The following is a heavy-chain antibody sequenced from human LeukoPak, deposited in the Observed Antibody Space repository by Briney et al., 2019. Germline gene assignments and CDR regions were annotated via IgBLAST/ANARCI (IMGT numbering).Heavy chain of an antibody. CDR3: ARVELELESNWFDP. V-gene: IGHV4-4*07. Sequence: SETLSLTCTVSGGSINTYYWSWIRQPAGKGLEWIGRIYSSGSTNYNPSLKSRVTISVDRSKNQFSLKLSSVTAADTAVYYCARVELELESNWFDPWGQGTLVTVSS. CDR1: GGSINTYY. J-gene: IGHJ5*02. D-gene: IGHD1-7*01. CDR2: IYSSGST.